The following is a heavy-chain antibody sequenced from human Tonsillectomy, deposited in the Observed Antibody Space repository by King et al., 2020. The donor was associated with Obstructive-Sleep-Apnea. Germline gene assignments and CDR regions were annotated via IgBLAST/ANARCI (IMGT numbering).Heavy chain of an antibody. CDR1: GGSISSNNW. CDR2: IFHSGST. V-gene: IGHV4-4*02. Sequence: QLQESGPGLVKPSVTLSLTCAVSGGSISSNNWWNWVRQPPGKGLEWIGEIFHSGSTNYNPYLKSRVTISIDKSKNHFSLMLSSVTAADTAVYYCARGGGYFFDYWGQGALFTVSS. D-gene: IGHD3-16*01. CDR3: ARGGGYFFDY. J-gene: IGHJ4*02.